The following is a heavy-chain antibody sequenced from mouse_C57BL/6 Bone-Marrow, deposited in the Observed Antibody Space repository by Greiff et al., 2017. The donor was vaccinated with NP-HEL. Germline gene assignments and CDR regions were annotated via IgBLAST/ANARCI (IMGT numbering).Heavy chain of an antibody. Sequence: DVKLQESGGGLVQPGGSMKLSCVASGFTFSNYWMNWVRQSPEKGLEWVAQIRLKSDNYATHYAESVKGRFTISRDDSKSSVYLQMNNLRAEDTGIYYCTGEDYYGSSYDAMDYWGQGTSVTVSS. CDR1: GFTFSNYW. CDR3: TGEDYYGSSYDAMDY. CDR2: IRLKSDNYAT. V-gene: IGHV6-3*01. D-gene: IGHD1-1*01. J-gene: IGHJ4*01.